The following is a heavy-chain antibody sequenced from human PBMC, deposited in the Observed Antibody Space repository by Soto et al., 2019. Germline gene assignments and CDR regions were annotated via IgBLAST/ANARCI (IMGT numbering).Heavy chain of an antibody. Sequence: QVQLVQSGAEVKKPGSSVKVSCKASGGTFSSYAISWVRQAPGQGLEWMGGIIPIFGTANYAQKFQGRVTITADKSTSTAYMELSSLRSEDTALYYCASASDAPSVVVTPGYYYYGMDVWGQGTTVTVSS. CDR2: IIPIFGTA. CDR1: GGTFSSYA. J-gene: IGHJ6*02. V-gene: IGHV1-69*06. CDR3: ASASDAPSVVVTPGYYYYGMDV. D-gene: IGHD2-21*02.